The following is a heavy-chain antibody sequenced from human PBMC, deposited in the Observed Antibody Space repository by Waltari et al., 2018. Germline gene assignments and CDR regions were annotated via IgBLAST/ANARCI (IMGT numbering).Heavy chain of an antibody. CDR1: GYTFTSYG. J-gene: IGHJ3*02. CDR3: ARDNEYYDFWSGPHAFDI. CDR2: ISAYNGNT. V-gene: IGHV1-18*01. Sequence: QVQLVQSGAEVKKPGASVKVSCKASGYTFTSYGISWVRQAPGQGLEWMGWISAYNGNTNDAQKLQGRVTMTTDTSTSTAYMELRSLRSDDTAVYYCARDNEYYDFWSGPHAFDIWGQGTMVTVSS. D-gene: IGHD3-3*01.